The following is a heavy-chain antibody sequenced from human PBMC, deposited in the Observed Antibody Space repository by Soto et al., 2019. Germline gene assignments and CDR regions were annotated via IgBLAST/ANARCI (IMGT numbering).Heavy chain of an antibody. CDR1: GFTFSSYW. CDR3: AGGEYSSGWLGDPDY. D-gene: IGHD6-19*01. CDR2: IKQDGSEK. J-gene: IGHJ4*02. Sequence: EVQLVESGGGLVQPGGSLRLSCAASGFTFSSYWMSWVRQAPGKGLEWVANIKQDGSEKYYVDSVKGRFTISRDNAKNSLYLQMNSLRAEDTAVYSCAGGEYSSGWLGDPDYWGQGTLVTVSS. V-gene: IGHV3-7*01.